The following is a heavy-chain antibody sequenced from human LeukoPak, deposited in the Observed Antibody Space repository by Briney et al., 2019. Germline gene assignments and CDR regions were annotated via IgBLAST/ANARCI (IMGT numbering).Heavy chain of an antibody. CDR3: ATTARGVIISSYYYYGMDV. CDR1: GYTLTELS. D-gene: IGHD3-10*01. Sequence: GASVKVSCKVSGYTLTELSMHWVRQAPGKGLEWMGGFDPEDGETIYAQKFQGRVTMTEDTSTDTAYMELSSLRSEDTAVYYCATTARGVIISSYYYYGMDVWGQGTTVTVSS. CDR2: FDPEDGET. J-gene: IGHJ6*02. V-gene: IGHV1-24*01.